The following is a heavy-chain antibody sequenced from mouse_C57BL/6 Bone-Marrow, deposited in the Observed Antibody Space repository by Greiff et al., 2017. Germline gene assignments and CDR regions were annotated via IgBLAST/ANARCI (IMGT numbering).Heavy chain of an antibody. J-gene: IGHJ2*01. V-gene: IGHV7-3*01. CDR2: IRNKANGYTT. CDR1: GFTFTDYY. CDR3: ARYERYCFDY. Sequence: EVHLVESGGGLVQPGGSLSLSCAASGFTFTDYYMSWVRQPPGKALEWLGFIRNKANGYTTEYSASVKGRFTISRDNSQSILYLQMNALRAEDSATYYCARYERYCFDYWGQGTTLTVSS.